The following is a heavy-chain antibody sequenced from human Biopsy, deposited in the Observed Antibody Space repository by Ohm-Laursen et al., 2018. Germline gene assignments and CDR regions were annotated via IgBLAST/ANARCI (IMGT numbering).Heavy chain of an antibody. V-gene: IGHV1-69*15. J-gene: IGHJ4*02. CDR2: VIPVFGTT. CDR3: ARYASYSGNYGHFDY. CDR1: GGAFTTYA. D-gene: IGHD1-26*01. Sequence: SSVKVSCKSSGGAFTTYAIGWVRQAPGQGLGWMGKVIPVFGTTDYAQNFQGRLTLTADESTSTVYMDLTGLRSDDTGIYYCARYASYSGNYGHFDYWGQGTLVTVSS.